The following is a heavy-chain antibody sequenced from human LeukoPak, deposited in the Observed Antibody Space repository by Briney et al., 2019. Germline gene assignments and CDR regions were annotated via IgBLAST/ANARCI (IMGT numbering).Heavy chain of an antibody. D-gene: IGHD2-15*01. CDR3: AKDPAVAGAFDI. CDR1: GFTFSNYG. J-gene: IGHJ3*02. CDR2: IWYDGVNK. V-gene: IGHV3-33*06. Sequence: PGGSLRLSCAASGFTFSNYGMHWVRQAPGKGLQWVALIWYDGVNKYYADSVKGRFTISRDNSKNTLYLQMNSLRAEDMAVYYCAKDPAVAGAFDIWGQGTMVTVSS.